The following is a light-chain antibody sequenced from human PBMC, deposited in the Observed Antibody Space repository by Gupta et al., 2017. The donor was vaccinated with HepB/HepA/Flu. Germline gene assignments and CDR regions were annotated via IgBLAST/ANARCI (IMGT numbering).Light chain of an antibody. CDR1: SSNIGAASD. CDR3: QSYDTTKKVI. CDR2: NNI. J-gene: IGLJ2*01. Sequence: QSVLTQPPSVSWAPAQRITISCTRTSSNIGAASDVHWYPQRAGTARKLLIYNNIKRSAGVPGRFSGSKSGTTASLTIPVHKEEDEDDYYCQSYDTTKKVIFGGGTKVTVL. V-gene: IGLV1-40*01.